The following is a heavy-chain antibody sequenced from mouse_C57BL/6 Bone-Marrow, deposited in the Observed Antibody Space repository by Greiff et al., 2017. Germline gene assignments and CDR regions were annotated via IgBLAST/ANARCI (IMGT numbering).Heavy chain of an antibody. V-gene: IGHV1-55*01. Sequence: VQLQQPGAELVKPGASVKMSCKASGYTFTSYWITWVKQRPGQGLEWIGDISPGSGSTNYNEKFKSKATLTVDTSSSTAYMQLSSLTSEDSAVYYCARRGVTTIDDWGKGTTLTVSS. CDR2: ISPGSGST. CDR1: GYTFTSYW. CDR3: ARRGVTTIDD. J-gene: IGHJ2*01. D-gene: IGHD2-2*01.